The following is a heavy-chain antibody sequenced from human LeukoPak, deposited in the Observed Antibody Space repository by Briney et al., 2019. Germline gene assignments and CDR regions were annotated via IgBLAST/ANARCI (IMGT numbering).Heavy chain of an antibody. Sequence: SETLSLTCTVSGGSISSYYWSWIRQPAGKGLEWIGRIYTSGSTNYNPSLKSRVTVSVDTSKNQFSLKLSSVTAADTAVYYCARGSTTVAYYYYYYYMDVWGKGTTVTVSS. CDR3: ARGSTTVAYYYYYYYMDV. CDR2: IYTSGST. D-gene: IGHD4-11*01. CDR1: GGSISSYY. V-gene: IGHV4-4*07. J-gene: IGHJ6*03.